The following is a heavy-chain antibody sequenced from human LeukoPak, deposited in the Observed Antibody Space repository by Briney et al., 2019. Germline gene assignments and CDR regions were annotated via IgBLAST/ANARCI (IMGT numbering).Heavy chain of an antibody. CDR1: GGSFSGYY. CDR2: INHSGST. D-gene: IGHD1-26*01. CDR3: ARVGGLGAAFAPWIDAFDI. V-gene: IGHV4-34*01. Sequence: SETLSLTCAVYGGSFSGYYWSWIRQPPGKGLEWIGEINHSGSTNYNPSLKSRVTISVDKSKTQFSLKLSSVTAADTAVYYCARVGGLGAAFAPWIDAFDIWDQGTMVTVSS. J-gene: IGHJ3*02.